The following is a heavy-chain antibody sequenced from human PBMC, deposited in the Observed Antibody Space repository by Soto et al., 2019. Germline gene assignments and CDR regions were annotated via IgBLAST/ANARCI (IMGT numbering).Heavy chain of an antibody. CDR3: ARGYTGGWSRGGYFDY. Sequence: PGGTLRLSWVAGGCTYSSYDMNWIRQAPSKGPEWDSHISGTATTIYYASPVRGRFTIPRTNAQNSLYLLENSLRAEDRAIYYCARGYTGGWSRGGYFDYWRQGPLVAVSS. V-gene: IGHV3-48*03. CDR2: ISGTATTI. J-gene: IGHJ4*02. CDR1: GCTYSSYD. D-gene: IGHD6-19*01.